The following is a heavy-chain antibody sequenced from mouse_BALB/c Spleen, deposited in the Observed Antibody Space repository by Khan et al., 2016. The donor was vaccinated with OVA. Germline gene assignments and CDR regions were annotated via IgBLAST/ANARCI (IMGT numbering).Heavy chain of an antibody. J-gene: IGHJ4*01. Sequence: QIQLVQSGPELKKPGETVKISCKASGYTFTNYGMNWVKQSPGKALKWMGWINTYTGEPTYADDFKGRFAFSLETSASTAYLQINNLKNADTATYFGARPPCCAYTLAHWGQGTSVTVSS. D-gene: IGHD6-1*01. CDR1: GYTFTNYG. CDR3: ARPPCCAYTLAH. V-gene: IGHV9-3-1*01. CDR2: INTYTGEP.